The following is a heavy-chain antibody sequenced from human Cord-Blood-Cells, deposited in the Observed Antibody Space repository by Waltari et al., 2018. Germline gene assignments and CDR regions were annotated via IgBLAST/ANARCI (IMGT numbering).Heavy chain of an antibody. CDR3: ARDRQPGMVQGVIAPRVDIYGMDV. V-gene: IGHV4-31*03. D-gene: IGHD3-10*01. CDR2: IYYSGIT. Sequence: QVQLQESGPGLVKPSQTLSLTCTVSGGSISSGGYYWSWIRQHPGQGLEWIGYIYYSGITSYNPSLKSRVTISVDTSKNQFSLKLSSVTAADTAVYYCARDRQPGMVQGVIAPRVDIYGMDVWGQGTTVTVSS. J-gene: IGHJ6*02. CDR1: GGSISSGGYY.